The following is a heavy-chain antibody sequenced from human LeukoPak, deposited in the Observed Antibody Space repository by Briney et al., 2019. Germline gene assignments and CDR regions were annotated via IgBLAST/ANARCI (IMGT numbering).Heavy chain of an antibody. V-gene: IGHV6-1*01. D-gene: IGHD1-26*01. J-gene: IGHJ3*02. CDR1: GDSVSSNSAA. Sequence: SQTLSLTCAISGDSVSSNSAAWNWIRQSPSRGLEWLGRTYYRSKWYNDYAVSVKSRITINPDTSKNQSSLQLNSVTPEDTAVYYCARFPLRGIVGAIQVDAFDIWGQGTMVTVSS. CDR2: TYYRSKWYN. CDR3: ARFPLRGIVGAIQVDAFDI.